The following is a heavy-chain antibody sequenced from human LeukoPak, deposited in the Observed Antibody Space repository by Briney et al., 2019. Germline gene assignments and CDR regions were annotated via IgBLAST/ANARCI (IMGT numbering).Heavy chain of an antibody. CDR3: ARPEGSYYYGPGVWFDP. CDR1: GYTFTSYG. J-gene: IGHJ5*02. Sequence: ASVKVSCKASGYTFTSYGISWVRQAPGQGLEWMGWINPNSGGTNYAQKFQGRVTMTRDTSISTAYMELSSLTSDDTAVYYCARPEGSYYYGPGVWFDPWGQGTLVTVSS. V-gene: IGHV1-2*02. D-gene: IGHD3-10*01. CDR2: INPNSGGT.